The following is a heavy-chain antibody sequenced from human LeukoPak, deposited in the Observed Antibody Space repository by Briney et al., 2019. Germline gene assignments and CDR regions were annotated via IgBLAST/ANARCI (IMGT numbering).Heavy chain of an antibody. CDR2: IYYIGST. V-gene: IGHV4-59*01. CDR1: GGSISSYY. D-gene: IGHD3-3*01. Sequence: SETLSLTCTVSGGSISSYYWSWIRQPPGEGLEWVGYIYYIGSTNYNPSLKSRVTISVDTSKNQFSLKLSSVTAADTAVYYCARSTYYDFWSGYHLGNFDYWGQGTLVTVSS. J-gene: IGHJ4*02. CDR3: ARSTYYDFWSGYHLGNFDY.